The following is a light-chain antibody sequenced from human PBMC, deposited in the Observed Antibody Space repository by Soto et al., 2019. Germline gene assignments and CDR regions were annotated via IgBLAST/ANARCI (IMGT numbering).Light chain of an antibody. V-gene: IGKV3-20*01. Sequence: IVLTQSPGTLSLSPGEISTLAGRASQSVSSNFLAWQQQQPGQPPRLLIYAASNRASGIPDSFSGSGSGTDSTLTISRLAPEDFTVYYCQQYGTSGTFGQGTKVDIK. CDR1: QSVSSNF. CDR3: QQYGTSGT. J-gene: IGKJ1*01. CDR2: AAS.